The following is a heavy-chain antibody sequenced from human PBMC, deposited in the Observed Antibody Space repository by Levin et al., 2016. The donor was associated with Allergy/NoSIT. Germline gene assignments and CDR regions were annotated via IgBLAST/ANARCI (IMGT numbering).Heavy chain of an antibody. Sequence: WIRQPPGKGLEWVAFIRYEGDNKYYADSVKGRFTISRDDSKNTLYLQMNSLRGEDTAVYYCAKDKMTGSYSYGMDVWGQGTTVTVSS. CDR2: IRYEGDNK. J-gene: IGHJ6*02. CDR3: AKDKMTGSYSYGMDV. D-gene: IGHD3-9*01. V-gene: IGHV3-30*02.